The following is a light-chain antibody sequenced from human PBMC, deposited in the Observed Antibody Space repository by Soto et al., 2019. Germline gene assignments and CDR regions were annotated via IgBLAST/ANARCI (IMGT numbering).Light chain of an antibody. CDR1: HSISNW. V-gene: IGKV1-5*01. CDR3: QQYNSYSKT. Sequence: DIQMTQSPSTLSASVGDRVTITCRASHSISNWLAWYQQKPGKAPKLLLYDASSLESGVPSRFSDSGSGTEFTLTISSLQPDDFATYYCQQYNSYSKTFGQGTKVEIK. J-gene: IGKJ1*01. CDR2: DAS.